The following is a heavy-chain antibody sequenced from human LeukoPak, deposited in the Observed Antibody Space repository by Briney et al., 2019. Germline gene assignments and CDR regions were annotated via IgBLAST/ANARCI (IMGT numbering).Heavy chain of an antibody. CDR1: GFAISSSW. D-gene: IGHD1-1*01. CDR2: INQDGSEK. V-gene: IGHV3-7*01. CDR3: AREPGLGYAFDI. J-gene: IGHJ3*02. Sequence: AGSLRLSCVVSGFAISSSWMTWVRQVPGEGLEWVANINQDGSEKHYVDSVRGRFTISRDNARDSLYLQMNSLEDTAVYYCAREPGLGYAFDIWGQGTKVTVSS.